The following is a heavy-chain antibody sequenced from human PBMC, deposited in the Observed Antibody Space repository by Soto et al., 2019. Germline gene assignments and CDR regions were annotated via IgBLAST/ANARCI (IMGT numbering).Heavy chain of an antibody. V-gene: IGHV1-18*01. J-gene: IGHJ5*02. CDR3: AREPVAGIWFDP. CDR2: INSYNGNT. D-gene: IGHD6-19*01. Sequence: GAPGKVSCQAFCFTLTHYCISWGGQAPGQGLEWMGWINSYNGNTNYAQKLQGRVTMTTDTSTSTAYMELRSLRSDDTAVYYCAREPVAGIWFDPWGQGTLVTVSS. CDR1: CFTLTHYC.